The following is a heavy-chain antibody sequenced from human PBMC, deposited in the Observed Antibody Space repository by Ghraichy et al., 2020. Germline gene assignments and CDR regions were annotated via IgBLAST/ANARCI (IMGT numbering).Heavy chain of an antibody. J-gene: IGHJ6*03. D-gene: IGHD2-8*02. CDR3: SRGKRFGGICYCGGCFYHYYLDV. CDR1: DESFSDYY. Sequence: SQTLSLTCAVYDESFSDYYWTWIRQPPGKGLEWIGEINHLGTTNYNPYLKSRVSMFIDTSKKQFSLRLSSVTAADTAVYFCSRGKRFGGICYCGGCFYHYYLDVLVKGTTVTV. CDR2: INHLGTT. V-gene: IGHV4-34*01.